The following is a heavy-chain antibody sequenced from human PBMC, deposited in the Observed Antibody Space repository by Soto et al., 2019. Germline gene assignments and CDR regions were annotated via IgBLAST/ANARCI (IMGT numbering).Heavy chain of an antibody. CDR3: AKEIFGVINPYYGMDV. J-gene: IGHJ6*02. CDR1: GFSFSTYA. Sequence: QVQLVESGGGVVQPGRSLRLSCAASGFSFSTYAMHWVRQAPGKGLEWVAVISYEGSNKYYADSVKGRFTISRDNSKNTLYVQMNSLRAEDTAVYYCAKEIFGVINPYYGMDVWGQGTTVTVSS. V-gene: IGHV3-30*18. D-gene: IGHD3-3*01. CDR2: ISYEGSNK.